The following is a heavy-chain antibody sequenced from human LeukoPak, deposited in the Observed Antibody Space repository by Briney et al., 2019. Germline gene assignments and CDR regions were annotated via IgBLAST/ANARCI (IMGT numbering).Heavy chain of an antibody. Sequence: GGSLRLSCAASGFTFSSFAMSWVRQAPGKGLEWVSSIFRSGSYMFYADSVKGRFTISRDNAKSSLYLQMNSLRAEDTAVYYCATTSPQTDDYRSKGAMAVWGQGTTVTVSS. V-gene: IGHV3-21*01. CDR1: GFTFSSFA. J-gene: IGHJ6*02. D-gene: IGHD4-11*01. CDR2: IFRSGSYM. CDR3: ATTSPQTDDYRSKGAMAV.